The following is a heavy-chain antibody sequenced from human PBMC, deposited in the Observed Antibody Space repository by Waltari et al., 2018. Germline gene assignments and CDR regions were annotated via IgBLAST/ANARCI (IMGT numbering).Heavy chain of an antibody. V-gene: IGHV4-34*01. D-gene: IGHD3-22*01. J-gene: IGHJ3*02. Sequence: QVQLQQWGAGLLKPSETLSLTSALYGGSFRVYYWSWIRHPPGKGLEWIGEINHSGSTNYNPSLKSRVTRSVDTSKNQFSLKLSSVTAADTAVYYCARTMIVVVIPATDAFDIWGQGTMVTVSS. CDR3: ARTMIVVVIPATDAFDI. CDR2: INHSGST. CDR1: GGSFRVYY.